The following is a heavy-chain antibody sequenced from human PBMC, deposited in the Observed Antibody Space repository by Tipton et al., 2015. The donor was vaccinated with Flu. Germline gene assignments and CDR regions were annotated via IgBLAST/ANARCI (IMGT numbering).Heavy chain of an antibody. CDR2: VYYTGST. V-gene: IGHV4-59*01. Sequence: TLPLTCTVSGGSIRGYYWNWIRQFPGKGLEWIGFVYYTGSTNYKSSLKSRVTISTDTSTNQVSLKMNSVIAADTAVYYCARGPPGPSIRAYYFDIWGQGALVTVSS. CDR3: ARGPPGPSIRAYYFDI. J-gene: IGHJ4*02. D-gene: IGHD2-21*01. CDR1: GGSIRGYY.